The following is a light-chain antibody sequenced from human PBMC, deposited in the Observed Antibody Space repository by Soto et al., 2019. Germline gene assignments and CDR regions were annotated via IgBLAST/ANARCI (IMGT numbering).Light chain of an antibody. CDR1: SSDIGTYDY. Sequence: QSALTQPPSASGSPGQSVTISCTGTSSDIGTYDYVSWYQHLPDKAPKLIIYEVSYRPSGVSDRFSGSKSGNTASLTITGLQAVDEADYYCSSYTRSSSLDHVFGTGTKLTVL. V-gene: IGLV2-14*01. CDR3: SSYTRSSSLDHV. J-gene: IGLJ1*01. CDR2: EVS.